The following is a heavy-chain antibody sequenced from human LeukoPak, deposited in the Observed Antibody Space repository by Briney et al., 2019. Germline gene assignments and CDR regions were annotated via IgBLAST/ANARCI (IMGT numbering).Heavy chain of an antibody. Sequence: GGSLRHSCAASGFTLSSYWMHWVRPAPGKGVVWVSRINSGGSSKSYADSVKGRFTISRDNAKNTLYLQMNSLRAEDTAVYYCAKGKVAGTGAFDYWGQGTLVTVSS. CDR3: AKGKVAGTGAFDY. V-gene: IGHV3-74*01. CDR2: INSGGSSK. D-gene: IGHD6-19*01. J-gene: IGHJ4*02. CDR1: GFTLSSYW.